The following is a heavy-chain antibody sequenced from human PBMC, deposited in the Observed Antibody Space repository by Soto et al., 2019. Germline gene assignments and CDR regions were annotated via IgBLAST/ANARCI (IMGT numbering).Heavy chain of an antibody. CDR3: AREGSTMIANYGMDV. J-gene: IGHJ6*02. Sequence: GGSLRLSCAASRFTISGHAMHWVRQAPGKGLEWLAVIRDDGSNKFYGDSVKGRFTISRDNAKNSLYLQMNSLRAEDTAVYYCAREGSTMIANYGMDVWGQGTTVTSP. CDR1: RFTISGHA. CDR2: IRDDGSNK. V-gene: IGHV3-33*08. D-gene: IGHD3-22*01.